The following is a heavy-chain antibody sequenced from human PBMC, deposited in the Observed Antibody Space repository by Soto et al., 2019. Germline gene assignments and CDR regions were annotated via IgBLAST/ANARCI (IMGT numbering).Heavy chain of an antibody. CDR3: ARDEQLGGGMDV. CDR2: ISYDGSNK. CDR1: GFTFSSYG. D-gene: IGHD6-13*01. Sequence: AGGSLRLSCAASGFTFSSYGMHWVRQAPGKGLEWVAVISYDGSNKYYADSVKGRFTISRDNSKNTLYLQMNSLRAEDTAVYYCARDEQLGGGMDVWGQGTTVTVSS. V-gene: IGHV3-30*03. J-gene: IGHJ6*02.